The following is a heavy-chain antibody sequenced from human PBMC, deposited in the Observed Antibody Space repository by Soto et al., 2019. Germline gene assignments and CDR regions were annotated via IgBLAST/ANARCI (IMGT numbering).Heavy chain of an antibody. D-gene: IGHD6-19*01. V-gene: IGHV3-30-3*01. CDR2: ISYDGSNK. CDR1: GFTFSSYA. Sequence: GGSLRLSCAASGFTFSSYAMHGVRQAPGKGLEWVAVISYDGSNKYYADSVKGRFTISRDNSKNTLYLQMNSLRAEDTAVYYCAKDFVPAVAHGTFDYWGQGTLVTVSS. J-gene: IGHJ4*02. CDR3: AKDFVPAVAHGTFDY.